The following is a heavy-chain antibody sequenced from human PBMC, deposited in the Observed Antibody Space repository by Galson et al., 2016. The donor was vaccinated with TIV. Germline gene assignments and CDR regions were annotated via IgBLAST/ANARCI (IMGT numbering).Heavy chain of an antibody. J-gene: IGHJ2*01. D-gene: IGHD3-16*01. Sequence: SLRLSCAASGFLFSNHWMHWVRQAPGKGLVWLSRLDKNGKRGAYADSVKGRFTISRDNTNNMVYLELNSLRVEDTAVYHCVKDGGLEDFHDWFFDLWGRGTLVTVSS. CDR1: GFLFSNHW. V-gene: IGHV3-74*01. CDR3: VKDGGLEDFHDWFFDL. CDR2: LDKNGKRG.